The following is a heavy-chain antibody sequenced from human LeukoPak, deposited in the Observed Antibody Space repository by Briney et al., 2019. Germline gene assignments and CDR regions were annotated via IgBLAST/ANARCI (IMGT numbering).Heavy chain of an antibody. V-gene: IGHV5-51*01. CDR2: IYLGDSDT. Sequence: GESLKISCQVSGYILTTYWIGWVRQMPGKGLEWMGIIYLGDSDTRYSPPFQGQVTISADKSINTAYVQWRSLKASDTATYYCARSLRRTRLDAFDIWGQETMVTVSS. CDR3: ARSLRRTRLDAFDI. D-gene: IGHD6-19*01. J-gene: IGHJ3*02. CDR1: GYILTTYW.